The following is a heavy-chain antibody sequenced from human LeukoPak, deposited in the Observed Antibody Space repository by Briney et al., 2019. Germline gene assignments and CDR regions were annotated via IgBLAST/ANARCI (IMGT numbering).Heavy chain of an antibody. CDR3: AREIAVAAPHYYGMDV. Sequence: GASVKVSCKASGYTFTSYGFSWVRQAPGQGLEWMGWIRTHNGETSYAQRLQDRVTMTTDTSTNTAYMVLSSLRSDDTAVYYCAREIAVAAPHYYGMDVWGQGTTVTVSS. CDR2: IRTHNGET. D-gene: IGHD6-19*01. CDR1: GYTFTSYG. J-gene: IGHJ6*02. V-gene: IGHV1-18*01.